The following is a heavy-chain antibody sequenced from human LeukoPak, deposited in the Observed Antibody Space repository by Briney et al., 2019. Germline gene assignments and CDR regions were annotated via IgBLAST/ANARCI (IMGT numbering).Heavy chain of an antibody. CDR2: ISSSSSYI. Sequence: GGSLRLSCAASGFIFSSYSMNWVRQAPGKGLEWVSSISSSSSYIYYADSVKGRFTISRDNAKNSLYLQMNSLRAEDTAVYYCARAGAGQGFDYWGQGTLVTVSS. J-gene: IGHJ4*02. V-gene: IGHV3-21*01. CDR3: ARAGAGQGFDY. D-gene: IGHD1-1*01. CDR1: GFIFSSYS.